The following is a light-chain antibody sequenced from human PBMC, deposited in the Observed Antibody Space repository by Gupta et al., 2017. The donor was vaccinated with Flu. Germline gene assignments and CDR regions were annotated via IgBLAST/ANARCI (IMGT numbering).Light chain of an antibody. CDR3: QKAGCSLWT. V-gene: IGKV3-20*01. Sequence: SWPTGIPDRFSGSGSGTAFTLTISRLEPADFAVYYCQKAGCSLWTFGQGTTVEIK. J-gene: IGKJ1*01.